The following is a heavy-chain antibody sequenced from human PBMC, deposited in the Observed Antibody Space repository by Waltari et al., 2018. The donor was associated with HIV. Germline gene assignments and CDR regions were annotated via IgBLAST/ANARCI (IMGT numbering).Heavy chain of an antibody. Sequence: EVQLLESGGGSVQWGRSLRLSCVASGFTFSDFAMSWVRQAPGKGPEGISGITGNVVNAFNANSAKGRFTISRDNFKNVLYLQMNNLRVEDTAMYYCARGERIVTAILWYFEDWGRGTRVTVSS. J-gene: IGHJ2*01. D-gene: IGHD2-21*02. CDR3: ARGERIVTAILWYFED. V-gene: IGHV3-23*01. CDR1: GFTFSDFA. CDR2: ITGNVVNA.